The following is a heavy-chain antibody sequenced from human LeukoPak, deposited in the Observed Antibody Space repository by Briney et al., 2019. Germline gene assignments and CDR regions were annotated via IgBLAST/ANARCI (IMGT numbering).Heavy chain of an antibody. CDR2: INPSGGST. Sequence: ASVKVSCKASGYTFTSYYMHWVRQAPGQGLEWMGIINPSGGSTSYAQKFQGRVTMTRDTSTSTVYMELSSLRSEETAVYYCARNAYCGGDCYTQFYFDYWGQGTLVTVSS. J-gene: IGHJ4*02. V-gene: IGHV1-46*01. CDR1: GYTFTSYY. D-gene: IGHD2-21*02. CDR3: ARNAYCGGDCYTQFYFDY.